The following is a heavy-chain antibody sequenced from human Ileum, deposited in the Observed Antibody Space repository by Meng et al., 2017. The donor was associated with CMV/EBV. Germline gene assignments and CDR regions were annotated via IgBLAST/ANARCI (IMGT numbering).Heavy chain of an antibody. CDR3: ARGLAAYYDGPRRYFDY. Sequence: SETLSLTCTVSGGSISSSRYYWGWIRQPPGKGLEWIGSVFYSGSTNYNPSLKSRVTISVDTSKNQFSLNLGSVTAADTAVYYCARGLAAYYDGPRRYFDYWGQGTLVTVSS. J-gene: IGHJ4*02. V-gene: IGHV4-39*07. D-gene: IGHD3-9*01. CDR2: VFYSGST. CDR1: GGSISSSRYY.